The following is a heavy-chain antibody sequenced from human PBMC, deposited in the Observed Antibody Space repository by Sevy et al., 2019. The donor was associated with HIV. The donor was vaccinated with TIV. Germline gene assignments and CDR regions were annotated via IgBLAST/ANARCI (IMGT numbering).Heavy chain of an antibody. CDR3: AGGTMTTVTLYYYYMDV. V-gene: IGHV1-2*04. CDR2: INPNSGGT. Sequence: GSVKVSCKASGYTFTGYYMHWVRQAPGQGLEWMGWINPNSGGTNYAQKFQGWVTMTRDTSISTAYMELSRLRSDDTAVYYCAGGTMTTVTLYYYYMDVWGKGTTVTVSS. D-gene: IGHD4-4*01. J-gene: IGHJ6*03. CDR1: GYTFTGYY.